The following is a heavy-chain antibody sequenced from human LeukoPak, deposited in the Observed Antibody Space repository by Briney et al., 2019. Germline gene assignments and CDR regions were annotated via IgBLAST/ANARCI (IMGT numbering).Heavy chain of an antibody. D-gene: IGHD6-13*01. V-gene: IGHV3-21*01. J-gene: IGHJ3*02. Sequence: GGSLRLSCAASGFTFSSYSMNWVRQAPGKGLEWVSSISSSSSYIYYADSVEGRFTISRDNAKNSLYLQMNSLRAEDTAVYYCARTRYGYSSSWCAFDIWGQGTMVTVSS. CDR1: GFTFSSYS. CDR2: ISSSSSYI. CDR3: ARTRYGYSSSWCAFDI.